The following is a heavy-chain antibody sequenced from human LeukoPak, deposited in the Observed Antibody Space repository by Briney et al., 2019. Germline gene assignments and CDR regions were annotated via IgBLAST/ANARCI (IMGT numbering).Heavy chain of an antibody. CDR3: ARLGYYYYYGMDV. Sequence: SETLSLTCAVYGGSFSGYYWSWIRQPPGKGLEWIGEIKHSGSTNYNPSLKSRVTISVDTSKNQFSLKLSSVTAADTAVYYCARLGYYYYYGMDVWGQGTTVTVSS. V-gene: IGHV4-34*01. CDR1: GGSFSGYY. J-gene: IGHJ6*02. CDR2: IKHSGST.